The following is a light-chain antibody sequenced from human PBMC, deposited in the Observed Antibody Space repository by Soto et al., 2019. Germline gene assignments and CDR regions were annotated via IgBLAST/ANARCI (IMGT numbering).Light chain of an antibody. CDR1: SSDVGGYNY. CDR3: CSYADTTSLFV. CDR2: DVS. J-gene: IGLJ1*01. V-gene: IGLV2-14*03. Sequence: QSVLTQPASVSGSPGQSITISCTGTSSDVGGYNYVSWYQQHPGQAPRLLIYDVSNRPSGVSNRFSASKSGYTASLTISGLQAEDEGDYYCCSYADTTSLFVFGTGTKVTVL.